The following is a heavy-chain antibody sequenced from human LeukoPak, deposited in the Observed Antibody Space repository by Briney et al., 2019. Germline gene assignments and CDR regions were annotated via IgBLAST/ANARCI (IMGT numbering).Heavy chain of an antibody. D-gene: IGHD6-19*01. CDR3: TLTLSSPRWGYMDV. V-gene: IGHV1-69*13. J-gene: IGHJ6*03. Sequence: VASVKVSCKASGGTFSSYAISWVRQAPGQGLEWMGGIIPIFGTANYAQKFQGRVTITADESTSTAYMELSSLRSEDTAVYYCTLTLSSPRWGYMDVWGKGTTVTVSS. CDR2: IIPIFGTA. CDR1: GGTFSSYA.